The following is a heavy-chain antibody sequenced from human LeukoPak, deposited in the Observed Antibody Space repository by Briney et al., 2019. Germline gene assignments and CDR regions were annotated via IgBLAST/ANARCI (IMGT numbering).Heavy chain of an antibody. V-gene: IGHV4-39*01. J-gene: IGHJ4*02. D-gene: IGHD2/OR15-2a*01. Sequence: SETLSLTCTVSGGSISSTNYYWGWIRQPPGKGLEWIGGIYYSGSTYYNPSLKSRVTISVDTSKNQFSLKLTSVTAADTAVYYCARHGGGNVLSPFDYWGQGTLVTVSS. CDR3: ARHGGGNVLSPFDY. CDR2: IYYSGST. CDR1: GGSISSTNYY.